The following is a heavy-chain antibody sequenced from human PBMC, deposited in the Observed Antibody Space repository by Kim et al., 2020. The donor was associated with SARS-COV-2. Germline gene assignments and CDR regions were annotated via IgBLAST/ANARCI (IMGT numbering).Heavy chain of an antibody. CDR1: GYTFTGYY. V-gene: IGHV1-2*06. J-gene: IGHJ4*02. Sequence: ASVKVSCKASGYTFTGYYMHWVRQAPGQGLEWMGRINPNSGGTNYAQKFQGRVTMTRDTSISTAYMELSRLRSDDTAMYYCARVPIVGPTGDFDYWGQGTLVTVSS. D-gene: IGHD1-26*01. CDR2: INPNSGGT. CDR3: ARVPIVGPTGDFDY.